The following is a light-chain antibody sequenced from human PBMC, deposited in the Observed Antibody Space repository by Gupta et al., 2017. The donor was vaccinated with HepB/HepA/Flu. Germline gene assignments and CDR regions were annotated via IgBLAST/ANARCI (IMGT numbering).Light chain of an antibody. Sequence: QSALTQPASVSGSPGQSITISCAGTSSDVGYYNYVSWYQQHPGKAPNLLIFDVSNRPSGVANRFSGSESGTTASPTISGLQAEDEADYYCNSYTSNSLLVFGTGTKLTVL. CDR1: SSDVGYYNY. CDR3: NSYTSNSLLV. J-gene: IGLJ1*01. V-gene: IGLV2-14*03. CDR2: DVS.